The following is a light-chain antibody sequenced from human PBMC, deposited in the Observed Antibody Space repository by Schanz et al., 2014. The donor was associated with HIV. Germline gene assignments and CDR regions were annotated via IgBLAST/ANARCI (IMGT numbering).Light chain of an antibody. J-gene: IGKJ2*01. Sequence: EIVMTQSPATLSVSPGERATLSCRASQSVSSNLAWYQQKPGQAPRLLIYEASNRATGIPARFSGSGSGTDFTLTISSLEPEDFAVYYCQEYGSSGYTFGQGTKLEI. CDR2: EAS. V-gene: IGKV3-11*01. CDR3: QEYGSSGYT. CDR1: QSVSSN.